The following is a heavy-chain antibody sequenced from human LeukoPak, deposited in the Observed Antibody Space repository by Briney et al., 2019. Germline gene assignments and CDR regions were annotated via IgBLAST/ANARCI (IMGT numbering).Heavy chain of an antibody. CDR1: GGSFSGYY. J-gene: IGHJ4*02. Sequence: SETLSLTCAVYGGSFSGYYWSWIRQPPGKGLEWIGEINHSGSTNYNPSLKSRVTISVDTSKNQFSLKLSSVTAADTAVYYCARHWTYYDYVWGSYRPYYFDYWGQGTLVTASS. CDR3: ARHWTYYDYVWGSYRPYYFDY. D-gene: IGHD3-16*02. CDR2: INHSGST. V-gene: IGHV4-34*01.